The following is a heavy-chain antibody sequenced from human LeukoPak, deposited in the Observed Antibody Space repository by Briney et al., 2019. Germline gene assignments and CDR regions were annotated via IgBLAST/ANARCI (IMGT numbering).Heavy chain of an antibody. V-gene: IGHV3-30*18. Sequence: GGSLRLSCAASGFTFSSYWMSWVRQSPGKGLEWVAIIAYDGSNKYYADSVMGRFTISRDNSKKTLYLQMNNLRAEDTAVYYCAKEKGEDTAYPLWDYWGQGTLVTVSS. CDR1: GFTFSSYW. D-gene: IGHD5-18*01. J-gene: IGHJ4*02. CDR2: IAYDGSNK. CDR3: AKEKGEDTAYPLWDY.